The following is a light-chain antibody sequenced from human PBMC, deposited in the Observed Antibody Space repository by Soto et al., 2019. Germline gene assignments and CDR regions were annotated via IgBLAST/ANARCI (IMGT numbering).Light chain of an antibody. CDR1: QSISSG. V-gene: IGKV1-5*01. CDR2: DAS. J-gene: IGKJ1*01. Sequence: DIPMTQSPSTLSASVGDRVTITRRASQSISSGLAWYQQKPGKAPKLLIYDASSLESGVPSRFSGSGSGTEFTLTISSLLPDDFATYYCQQYNSYRTFGQGTKVEIK. CDR3: QQYNSYRT.